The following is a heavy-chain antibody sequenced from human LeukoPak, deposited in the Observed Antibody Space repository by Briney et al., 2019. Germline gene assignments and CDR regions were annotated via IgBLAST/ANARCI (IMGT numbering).Heavy chain of an antibody. J-gene: IGHJ4*02. D-gene: IGHD5-18*01. V-gene: IGHV3-48*02. Sequence: PGGSLRLSCAASGFTFSSYSMNWVRQAPGKGLEWVSYISSSSSTIYYADSVKGRFTISRDNAKDSLYLQMNSLRDEDTAVYYCARLSRGYSYGSYFDYWGQGTLVTVSS. CDR2: ISSSSSTI. CDR3: ARLSRGYSYGSYFDY. CDR1: GFTFSSYS.